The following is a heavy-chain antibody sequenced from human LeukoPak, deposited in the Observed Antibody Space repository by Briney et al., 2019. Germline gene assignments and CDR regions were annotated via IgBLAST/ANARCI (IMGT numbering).Heavy chain of an antibody. CDR2: ISYNGSNK. V-gene: IGHV3-30*18. J-gene: IGHJ4*02. D-gene: IGHD2-21*02. CDR1: GFTFSSYG. Sequence: PGGSLRLSCAASGFTFSSYGMHWVRQAPGEGLEWGAVISYNGSNKYYADSVKGRFTISTVNSKNTLYLPMNSLRAEDTAVYYCAKVLLTCCGADCYELWGQGTLVTVSS. CDR3: AKVLLTCCGADCYEL.